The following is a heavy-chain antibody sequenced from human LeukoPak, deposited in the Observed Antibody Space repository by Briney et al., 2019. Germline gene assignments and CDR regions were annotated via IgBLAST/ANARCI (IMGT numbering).Heavy chain of an antibody. V-gene: IGHV1-69*05. J-gene: IGHJ5*02. Sequence: SVKVSCKASGGTFSSYAISWVRQAPGQGLEWMGRIIPIFGTANYAQKFQGRVTITTDESTSTASMELSSLRSEDTAVYYCARDYGYTWNYGGGGWFDPWGQGTLVTVSS. CDR3: ARDYGYTWNYGGGGWFDP. CDR1: GGTFSSYA. CDR2: IIPIFGTA. D-gene: IGHD1-7*01.